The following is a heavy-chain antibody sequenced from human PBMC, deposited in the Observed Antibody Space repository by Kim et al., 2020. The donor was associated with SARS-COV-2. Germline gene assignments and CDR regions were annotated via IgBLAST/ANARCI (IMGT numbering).Heavy chain of an antibody. CDR1: GYTFTSYG. V-gene: IGHV1-18*01. D-gene: IGHD2-15*01. Sequence: ASVKVSCKASGYTFTSYGISWVRQAPGQGLEWMGWISAYNGNTNYAQKLQGRVTMTTDTSTSTAYMELRSLRSDDTAVYYCARVRVVVAATRWPNWFDPWGQGSLVTASS. J-gene: IGHJ5*02. CDR2: ISAYNGNT. CDR3: ARVRVVVAATRWPNWFDP.